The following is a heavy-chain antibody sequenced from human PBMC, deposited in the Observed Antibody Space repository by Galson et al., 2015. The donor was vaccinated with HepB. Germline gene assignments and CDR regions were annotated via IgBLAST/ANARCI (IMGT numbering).Heavy chain of an antibody. D-gene: IGHD6-13*01. CDR1: GYTFTGYY. CDR2: INPNSGGT. J-gene: IGHJ4*02. V-gene: IGHV1-2*06. Sequence: SVKVSCKASGYTFTGYYMHWVRQAPGQGLEWMGRINPNSGGTNYAQKFQGRVTMTRDTSISTAYMELSRLRSDDTAVYYCAVSSWYVFDQFDYWGQGTLVTVSS. CDR3: AVSSWYVFDQFDY.